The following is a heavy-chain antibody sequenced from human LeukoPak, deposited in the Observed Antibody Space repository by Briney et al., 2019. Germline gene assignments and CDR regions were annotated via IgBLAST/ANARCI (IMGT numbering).Heavy chain of an antibody. Sequence: GGSLRLSCAASEFTFSSYWMHWVRQAPAKGLVSVSCISPDGSRTDYADSLKGRVTTSRDNDMNTLHLQMSSVRVEDTAVYYCVRGTSAWKGVDYWGQGTRVAVSS. D-gene: IGHD6-19*01. CDR3: VRGTSAWKGVDY. V-gene: IGHV3-74*01. CDR1: EFTFSSYW. J-gene: IGHJ4*02. CDR2: ISPDGSRT.